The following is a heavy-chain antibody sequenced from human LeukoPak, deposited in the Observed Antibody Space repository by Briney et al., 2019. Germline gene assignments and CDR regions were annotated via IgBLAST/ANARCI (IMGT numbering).Heavy chain of an antibody. D-gene: IGHD4-23*01. CDR2: IYYSGST. CDR3: AREGYGGNYGFDY. J-gene: IGHJ4*02. CDR1: GGSISSTIYY. V-gene: IGHV4-39*02. Sequence: SETLSLTCTVSGGSISSTIYYWGWIRQPPGKGLEWIGSIYYSGSTYYNPSLKSPVTMSVDTSQNQLSLKLSSVTAADTAVYFCAREGYGGNYGFDYWGQGILVTVSS.